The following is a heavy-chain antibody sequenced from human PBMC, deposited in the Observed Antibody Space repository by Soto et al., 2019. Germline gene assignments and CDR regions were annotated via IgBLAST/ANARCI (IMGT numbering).Heavy chain of an antibody. CDR3: ARSRGLAGRPLDL. D-gene: IGHD6-6*01. CDR2: ITWNSGDI. J-gene: IGHJ5*02. Sequence: LRLSCAASGFTFDDFAMHWVRQAPGKGLEWVSGITWNSGDITYTGSVKGRFSISRDNAENSLYLHMNSLRPEDTAYYYCARSRGLAGRPLDLWGQGTLVTVSS. V-gene: IGHV3-9*01. CDR1: GFTFDDFA.